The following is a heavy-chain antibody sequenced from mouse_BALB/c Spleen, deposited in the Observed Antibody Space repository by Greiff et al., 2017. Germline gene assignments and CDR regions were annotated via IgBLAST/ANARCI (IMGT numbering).Heavy chain of an antibody. CDR3: ARGKDYDYEFAY. D-gene: IGHD2-4*01. CDR2: IYPGNVNT. V-gene: IGHV1S56*01. J-gene: IGHJ3*01. Sequence: VKLQESGPELVKPGASVRISCKASGYTFTSYYIHWVKQRPGQGLEWIGWIYPGNVNTKYNEKFKGKATLTADKSSSTAYMQLSSLTSEDSAVYFCARGKDYDYEFAYWGQGTLVTVSA. CDR1: GYTFTSYY.